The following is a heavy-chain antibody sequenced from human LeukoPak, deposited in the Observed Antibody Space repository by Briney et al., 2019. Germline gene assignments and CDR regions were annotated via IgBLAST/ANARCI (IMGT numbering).Heavy chain of an antibody. CDR2: ISYDGSNK. D-gene: IGHD1-26*01. CDR3: AKRIGGWELLWDY. CDR1: GFTFSSYG. J-gene: IGHJ4*02. Sequence: GGSLRLSCAASGFTFSSYGMHWVRQAPGKGLEWVAVISYDGSNKYYADSVKGRFTISRDNSKNTLYLQMNSLRAEDTAVYYCAKRIGGWELLWDYWGQGTLVTVSS. V-gene: IGHV3-30*18.